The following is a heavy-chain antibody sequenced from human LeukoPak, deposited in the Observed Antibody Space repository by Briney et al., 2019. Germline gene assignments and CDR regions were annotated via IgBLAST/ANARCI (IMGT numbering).Heavy chain of an antibody. CDR1: GFTFSSYA. V-gene: IGHV3-23*01. Sequence: GGSLRLSCAASGFTFSSYAMSWVRQAPGKGLEWVSAISGSGDSTYYSDSVKGRFTISKDNSKNTLYVQMNSLRAEDTAVYYCAKPLVSDYYDSSGYWGYWGQGILVTVCS. CDR3: AKPLVSDYYDSSGYWGY. D-gene: IGHD3-22*01. J-gene: IGHJ4*02. CDR2: ISGSGDST.